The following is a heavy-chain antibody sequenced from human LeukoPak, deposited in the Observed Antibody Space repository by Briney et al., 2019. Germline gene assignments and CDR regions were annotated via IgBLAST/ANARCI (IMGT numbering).Heavy chain of an antibody. CDR2: TYSRSKWYN. J-gene: IGHJ4*02. CDR1: GDSVSSNSAA. D-gene: IGHD2-15*01. CDR3: AREYSTSFDY. V-gene: IGHV6-1*01. Sequence: SQTLSLTCVISGDSVSSNSAAWSWIRQSPSRGLEWLGRTYSRSKWYNDYAVSVQGRVTINPDTSKNQFSLQLNSVTPEDTAVYYCAREYSTSFDYWGQGILVTVSS.